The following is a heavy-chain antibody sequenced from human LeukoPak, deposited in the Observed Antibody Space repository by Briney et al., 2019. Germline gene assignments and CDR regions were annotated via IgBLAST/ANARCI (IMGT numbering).Heavy chain of an antibody. Sequence: PSETLSLTCAVYGGSFTGYYWTWIRQPPGKGLEWIGEINHSGSTNYNPSLKSRVTISVDTSKNQFSLKMSSVTAADTAVYYCARGPHYNGSGSYEYSHYYYYYGMDVWGKGTTVTVSS. CDR2: INHSGST. CDR3: ARGPHYNGSGSYEYSHYYYYYGMDV. J-gene: IGHJ6*04. CDR1: GGSFTGYY. V-gene: IGHV4-34*01. D-gene: IGHD3-10*01.